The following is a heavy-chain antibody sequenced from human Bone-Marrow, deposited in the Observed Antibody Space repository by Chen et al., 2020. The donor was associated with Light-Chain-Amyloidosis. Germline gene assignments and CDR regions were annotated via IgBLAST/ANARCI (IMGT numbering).Heavy chain of an antibody. CDR3: ARVRTMVRRVISLLGY. Sequence: QVQLVQSGAEVKKPGASVKVSCKASGYTFTGYYMHWVRQAPGQGLEWMGWINPNSGGTNYAQKFQGRVTMTRDTSISTAYMELSRLRSDDTAVYYCARVRTMVRRVISLLGYWGQGTLVTVSS. D-gene: IGHD3-10*01. J-gene: IGHJ4*02. V-gene: IGHV1-2*02. CDR1: GYTFTGYY. CDR2: INPNSGGT.